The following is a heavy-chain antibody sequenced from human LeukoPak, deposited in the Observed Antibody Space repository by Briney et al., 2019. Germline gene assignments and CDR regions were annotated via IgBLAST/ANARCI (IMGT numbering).Heavy chain of an antibody. Sequence: GGSLRLSCAASGFTFSSFEMNWVRQAPGRGLEWLSHISTSGGTKYYADSVKGRFTISRDNAENSVYLQMSGLTAEDTGLYYCARDATTAVGWVYMDVWGKGTTVTISS. CDR2: ISTSGGTK. J-gene: IGHJ6*03. V-gene: IGHV3-48*03. CDR1: GFTFSSFE. D-gene: IGHD6-13*01. CDR3: ARDATTAVGWVYMDV.